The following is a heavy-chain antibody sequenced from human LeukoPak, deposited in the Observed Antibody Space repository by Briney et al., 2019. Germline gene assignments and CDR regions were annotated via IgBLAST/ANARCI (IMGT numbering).Heavy chain of an antibody. CDR1: GFTFGNYA. CDR3: AKASVAIPQYCNS. J-gene: IGHJ5*02. CDR2: ISGTGSST. V-gene: IGHV3-23*01. D-gene: IGHD2-2*02. Sequence: GGPLRLSCEASGFTFGNYAMNWVRQAPGKGLEWVSTISGTGSSTYYADSAKGRFTISRDNSKDTLFLQLNSLTAADTAMYFCAKASVAIPQYCNSWGQGTLVTVSS.